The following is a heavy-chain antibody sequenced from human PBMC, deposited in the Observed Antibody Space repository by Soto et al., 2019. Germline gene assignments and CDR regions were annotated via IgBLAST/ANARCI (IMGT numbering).Heavy chain of an antibody. CDR2: IDYTGNT. CDR3: ARINKGYGTDS. D-gene: IGHD5-18*01. V-gene: IGHV4-39*01. J-gene: IGHJ4*02. CDR1: GGSISSSSYY. Sequence: LSLTCTVSGGSISSSSYYWGCIRQPPGKGLEWIASIDYTGNTFYNPSLTSRVTISVDTSKNQFSLNVTSVTAADTAVYYCARINKGYGTDSWGQGTLVTVSS.